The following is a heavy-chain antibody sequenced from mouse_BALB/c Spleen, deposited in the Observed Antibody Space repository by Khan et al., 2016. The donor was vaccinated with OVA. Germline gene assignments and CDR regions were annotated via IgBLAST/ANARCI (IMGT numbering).Heavy chain of an antibody. CDR1: GYIFTNYW. Sequence: QVQLQQSGAELVRPGASVKLSCKTSGYIFTNYWIHWVKQRSGKGLEWIARIYPGTNNTYYNEKFKDKATLTADKSSSTAYMQLSSLKSEDSAVYFCAREEALYYFDYGGQGTTLTVSS. CDR3: AREEALYYFDY. CDR2: IYPGTNNT. D-gene: IGHD3-2*02. J-gene: IGHJ2*01. V-gene: IGHV1-76*01.